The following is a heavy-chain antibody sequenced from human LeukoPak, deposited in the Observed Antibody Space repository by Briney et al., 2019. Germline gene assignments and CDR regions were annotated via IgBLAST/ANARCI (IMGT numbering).Heavy chain of an antibody. V-gene: IGHV3-30-3*01. J-gene: IGHJ4*02. Sequence: PGGSLRLSCAASGFTFSSYAMHWVRQAPGKGLEWVAVISYDGSNKYYADSVKGRFTISRDNSKNTLYLQMNSLRAEDTAVYYCARDPLQLVYYFDYWGQGTLVTVSS. CDR1: GFTFSSYA. CDR2: ISYDGSNK. CDR3: ARDPLQLVYYFDY. D-gene: IGHD6-6*01.